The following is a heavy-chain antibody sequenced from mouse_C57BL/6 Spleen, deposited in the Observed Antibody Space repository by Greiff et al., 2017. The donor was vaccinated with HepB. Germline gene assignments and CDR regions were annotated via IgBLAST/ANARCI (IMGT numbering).Heavy chain of an antibody. D-gene: IGHD4-1*01. J-gene: IGHJ1*03. V-gene: IGHV1-52*01. Sequence: QVQLQQPGAELVRPGSSVKLSCKASGYTFTSYWMHWVKQRPIQGLEWIGNIDPSDSETHYNQKFKDKATLTVDKSSSTAYMQLSSLTSEDSAVYYCARKRVLTDWYVDVWGTGTTVTVSS. CDR3: ARKRVLTDWYVDV. CDR2: IDPSDSET. CDR1: GYTFTSYW.